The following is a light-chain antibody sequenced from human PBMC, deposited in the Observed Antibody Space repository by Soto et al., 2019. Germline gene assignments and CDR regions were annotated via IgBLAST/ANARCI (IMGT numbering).Light chain of an antibody. V-gene: IGLV2-14*01. CDR2: EVS. J-gene: IGLJ1*01. Sequence: QSALTQPASVSGYPGQSITISCTGTSSDVGGYNYVSWYQQHPGKAPKLMIYEVSNRPSGVSNRFSGSKSGNTASLTISGLQAEDEADYYCSSYTSSSTLVFGTGTKLTVL. CDR1: SSDVGGYNY. CDR3: SSYTSSSTLV.